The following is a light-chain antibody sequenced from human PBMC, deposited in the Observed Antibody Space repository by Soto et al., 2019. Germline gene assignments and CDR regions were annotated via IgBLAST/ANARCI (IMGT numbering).Light chain of an antibody. CDR2: DAS. CDR3: QQRSNWPLFT. J-gene: IGKJ3*01. Sequence: IVLTQSPATLSLSPGERATLSCRASQSVSSYLAWYQQKPGQAPSLLIDDASNRATGIPARFSGSGSGTDFTLTISSLELEDFAVYYCQQRSNWPLFTFGPGTKVDIK. V-gene: IGKV3-11*01. CDR1: QSVSSY.